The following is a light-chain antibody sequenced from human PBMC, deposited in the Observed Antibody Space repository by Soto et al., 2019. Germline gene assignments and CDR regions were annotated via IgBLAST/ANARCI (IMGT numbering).Light chain of an antibody. Sequence: EIVLTQSPGTLSLSPGERAALSCRASQSVGSSYLAWYQQRPGQAPRLVIYGASSRATGIPDRFSGSGSGTGFTLTISRLEPEDFEVYYCQQYGSSPLITFGQGTRRRL. V-gene: IGKV3-20*01. CDR2: GAS. CDR1: QSVGSSY. J-gene: IGKJ5*01. CDR3: QQYGSSPLIT.